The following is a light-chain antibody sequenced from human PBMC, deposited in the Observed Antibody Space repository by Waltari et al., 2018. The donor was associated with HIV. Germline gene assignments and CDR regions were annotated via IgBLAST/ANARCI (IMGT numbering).Light chain of an antibody. CDR3: SSYTSSSTLV. J-gene: IGLJ2*01. Sequence: QSALTQPAPVSGSHAQSITISCTGTSRDVCGYNYVSWYQQQPGKAPTLMIYDGSKRPSGVSNRFSGSKSGNTASLTISGLQAEDEADYYCSSYTSSSTLVFGGGTKLTVL. CDR1: SRDVCGYNY. V-gene: IGLV2-14*03. CDR2: DGS.